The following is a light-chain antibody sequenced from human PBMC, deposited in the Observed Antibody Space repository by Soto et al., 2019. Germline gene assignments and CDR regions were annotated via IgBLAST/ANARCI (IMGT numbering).Light chain of an antibody. CDR3: QQYNNWPRT. CDR2: GAS. V-gene: IGKV3-15*01. J-gene: IGKJ1*01. CDR1: QSVSSD. Sequence: EIVMTQSPAALSVSPGERATLSCRSSQSVSSDLAWDQQKPGQAPRLLIYGASTRATGIPARFSGSRSGTEFTLTISSLQSEDFAVYYCQQYNNWPRTFGQGTKVDIK.